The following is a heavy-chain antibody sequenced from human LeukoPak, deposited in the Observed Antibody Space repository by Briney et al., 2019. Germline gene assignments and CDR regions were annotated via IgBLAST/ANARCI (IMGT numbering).Heavy chain of an antibody. Sequence: SETLSLTCTVSGGSISSSSYYWGWIRQPPGKGLEWIGSIYYSGSTYYNPSLKSRVTISVDTSKNQFSLKLSSVTAADTAMYYCARRNYYDSSGYYFDYWGQGTLVTVSS. V-gene: IGHV4-39*01. CDR1: GGSISSSSYY. D-gene: IGHD3-22*01. J-gene: IGHJ4*02. CDR2: IYYSGST. CDR3: ARRNYYDSSGYYFDY.